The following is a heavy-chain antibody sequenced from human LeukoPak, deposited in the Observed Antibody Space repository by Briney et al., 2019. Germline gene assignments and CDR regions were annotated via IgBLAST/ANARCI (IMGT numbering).Heavy chain of an antibody. CDR2: IVVGSGNI. D-gene: IGHD3-22*01. V-gene: IGHV1-58*01. CDR1: GFTFTSSA. J-gene: IGHJ4*02. Sequence: SVKVSCKASGFTFTSSAVQWVRQARGQRLEWIGWIVVGSGNINYAQKFQERVTITRDMSTSTAYMELSSLRSEDTAVYYCAADREYYDSSLNFDYWGQGTLVTVSS. CDR3: AADREYYDSSLNFDY.